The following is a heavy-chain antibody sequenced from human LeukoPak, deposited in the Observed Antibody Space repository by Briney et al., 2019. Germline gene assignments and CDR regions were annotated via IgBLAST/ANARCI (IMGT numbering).Heavy chain of an antibody. CDR3: AKAPAAILGYYSYYMDV. D-gene: IGHD2-2*01. J-gene: IGHJ6*03. CDR1: GFTFSNYA. CDR2: ISVTASNT. V-gene: IGHV3-23*01. Sequence: GGSLRLSCAASGFTFSNYAVSWVRQAPGKGLEWVSTISVTASNTYYANSVKGRFTISRDNSKNTLFLQMNSLRADDTAVYYCAKAPAAILGYYSYYMDVWGKGTTVTVSS.